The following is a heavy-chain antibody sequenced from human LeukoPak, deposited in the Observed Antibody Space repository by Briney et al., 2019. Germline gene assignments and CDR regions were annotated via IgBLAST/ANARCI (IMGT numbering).Heavy chain of an antibody. Sequence: SETLSLTCAVSGGSISSSNWWGWVRQPPGKGLEWIGEIYHSGTANYNPSLKSRVTISVDKSKNQFSLKLSSVTAADTAVYYCARGISGFEKADYYYYYMDVWGKGTTVTVSS. CDR1: GGSISSSNW. J-gene: IGHJ6*03. CDR2: IYHSGTA. D-gene: IGHD5-12*01. CDR3: ARGISGFEKADYYYYYMDV. V-gene: IGHV4-4*02.